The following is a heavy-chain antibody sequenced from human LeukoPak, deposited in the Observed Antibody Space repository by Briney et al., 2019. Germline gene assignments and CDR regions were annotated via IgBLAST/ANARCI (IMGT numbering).Heavy chain of an antibody. V-gene: IGHV4-39*07. CDR2: IYYSGST. CDR1: GGSISSSSYY. CDR3: ATFHYYDSSGYTSDY. J-gene: IGHJ4*02. D-gene: IGHD3-22*01. Sequence: SETLSLTCTVSGGSISSSSYYWGWIRQPPGKGLEWIGSIYYSGSTYYNPSLKSRVTISVDTSKNQFSLKLSSVTAADTAVYYCATFHYYDSSGYTSDYWGQGTLVTVSS.